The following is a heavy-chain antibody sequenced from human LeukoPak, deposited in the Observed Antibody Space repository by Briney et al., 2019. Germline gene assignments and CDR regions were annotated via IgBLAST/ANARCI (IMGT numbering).Heavy chain of an antibody. CDR1: GFDLGHYE. CDR2: ISVRAATI. Sequence: PGGSLRLSCAASGFDLGHYEVNWVRQAPGKGLEWIAHISVRAATIYYGDSVEGRFTISRDDAKNSLFLQMNSLRAEDTAVYYCAKTRDYYDSSGYYYYFDYWGQGTLVTVSS. V-gene: IGHV3-48*03. D-gene: IGHD3-22*01. J-gene: IGHJ4*02. CDR3: AKTRDYYDSSGYYYYFDY.